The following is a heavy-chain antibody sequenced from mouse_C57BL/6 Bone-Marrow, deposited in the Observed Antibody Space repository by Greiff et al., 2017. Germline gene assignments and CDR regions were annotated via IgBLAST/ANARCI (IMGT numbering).Heavy chain of an antibody. CDR2: INPNNGGT. J-gene: IGHJ1*03. V-gene: IGHV1-18*01. D-gene: IGHD1-1*01. CDR3: ARRDYYGSSYGYFEV. CDR1: GYTFTDYN. Sequence: EVKLQQSGPELVKPGASVKIPCKASGYTFTDYNMDWVKQSHGKSLEWIGDINPNNGGTIYNQKFKGKATLTVDKSSSTAYMELRSLTSEDTAVYYCARRDYYGSSYGYFEVWGTGTTVTVSS.